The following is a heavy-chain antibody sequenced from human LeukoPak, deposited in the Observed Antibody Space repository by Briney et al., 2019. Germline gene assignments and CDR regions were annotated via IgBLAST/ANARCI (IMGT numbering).Heavy chain of an antibody. CDR1: GYSISSGYY. Sequence: SETLSLTCTVSGYSISSGYYWGWIRQPPGKGLEWIGSIYHSGSTYYNPSLKSRVTISVDTSKNQFSLKLSSVTAADTAVYYCARGRDEMATMGCDYWGQGTLVTVSP. V-gene: IGHV4-38-2*02. J-gene: IGHJ4*02. D-gene: IGHD5-24*01. CDR3: ARGRDEMATMGCDY. CDR2: IYHSGST.